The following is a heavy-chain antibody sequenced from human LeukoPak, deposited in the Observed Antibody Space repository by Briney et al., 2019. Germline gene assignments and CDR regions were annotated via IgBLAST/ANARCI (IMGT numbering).Heavy chain of an antibody. CDR3: ARDTSYQLLFSLAFDI. Sequence: GGSLRLSCAASGFTFSDYYMSWIRQAPGKGLEWVSYISSSGSTIYCADSVKGRFTISRDNAKNSLYLQMNSLRAEDTAVYYCARDTSYQLLFSLAFDIWGQGTMVTVSS. CDR1: GFTFSDYY. J-gene: IGHJ3*02. D-gene: IGHD2-2*01. V-gene: IGHV3-11*04. CDR2: ISSSGSTI.